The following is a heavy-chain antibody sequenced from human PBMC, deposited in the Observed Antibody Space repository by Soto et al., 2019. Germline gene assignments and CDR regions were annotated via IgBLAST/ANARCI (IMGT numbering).Heavy chain of an antibody. D-gene: IGHD1-1*01. CDR1: GYTFTSYG. J-gene: IGHJ4*02. CDR3: ARGRYGDY. Sequence: QVHLVQSGAEVKKPGASVKVSCKGSGYTFTSYGITWVRQAPGQGLEWMGWISAHNGNTDYARKLQGRVTVTRDTSTCTAYMELRSLRSDVTAVYYCARGRYGDYGGQGALVTVSS. V-gene: IGHV1-18*01. CDR2: ISAHNGNT.